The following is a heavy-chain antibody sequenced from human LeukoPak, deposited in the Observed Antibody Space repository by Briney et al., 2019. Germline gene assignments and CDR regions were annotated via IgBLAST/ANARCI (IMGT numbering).Heavy chain of an antibody. J-gene: IGHJ4*02. CDR1: GYSISSGHY. D-gene: IGHD3-22*01. V-gene: IGHV4-38-2*02. Sequence: SETLSLTCTVSGYSISSGHYWGWIRQPPGKGLEWIGSIYHSGSTYYNPSLESRITMSVDTSKNQFSLRLTSVTAADTAVYYCARVRYYYDGIGNYPYYFDLWGQGTLATVSS. CDR3: ARVRYYYDGIGNYPYYFDL. CDR2: IYHSGST.